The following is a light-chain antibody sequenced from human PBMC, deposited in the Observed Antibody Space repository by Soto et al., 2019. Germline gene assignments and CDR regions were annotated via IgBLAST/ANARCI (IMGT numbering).Light chain of an antibody. V-gene: IGKV1-27*01. Sequence: DIQMTQSPSSLSASVGDRVTITCRASQAINNYLAWYQQKPGKVPTVLISAASTLQSGVPSRFSGSGSGTDFTLTISSLQPEDVATYYCQKFNAVPTFGGGTKVEI. J-gene: IGKJ4*01. CDR2: AAS. CDR3: QKFNAVPT. CDR1: QAINNY.